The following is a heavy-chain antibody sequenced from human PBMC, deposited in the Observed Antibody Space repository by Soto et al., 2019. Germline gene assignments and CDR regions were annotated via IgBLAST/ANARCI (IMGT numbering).Heavy chain of an antibody. V-gene: IGHV3-53*01. J-gene: IGHJ4*02. CDR1: GLTVSSNC. CDR2: IYSGGST. CDR3: ARARNSGNYCLDY. Sequence: VGSLRLSCAASGLTVSSNCMNWVRQAPGKGLEWVSVIYSGGSTYYADSVKGRFTISRDNSKNTLFLQMNSLRAADTGVYYCARARNSGNYCLDYWGQGT. D-gene: IGHD3-22*01.